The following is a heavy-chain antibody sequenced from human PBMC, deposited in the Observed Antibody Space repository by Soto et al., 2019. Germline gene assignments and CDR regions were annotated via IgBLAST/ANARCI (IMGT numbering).Heavy chain of an antibody. CDR2: ISGSGGST. J-gene: IGHJ6*02. D-gene: IGHD2-2*01. CDR1: GFTFSSYA. Sequence: PGGSLRLSCAASGFTFSSYAMSWVRQAPGKGLEWVSAISGSGGSTYYADSVKGRFTISRDNSKNTLYLQMNSLRAEDTAVYYCANSRERVPAAIFYYYGMDVWGQGTTVTVSS. CDR3: ANSRERVPAAIFYYYGMDV. V-gene: IGHV3-23*01.